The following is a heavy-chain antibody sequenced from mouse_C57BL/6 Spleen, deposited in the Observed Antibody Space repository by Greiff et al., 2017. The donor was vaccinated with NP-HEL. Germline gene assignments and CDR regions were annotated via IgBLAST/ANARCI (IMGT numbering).Heavy chain of an antibody. CDR3: AREESYYGSSHRWYFDV. D-gene: IGHD1-1*01. Sequence: DVKLQESGPGLVKPSQSLSLTCSVTGYSITSGYYWNWIRQFPGNKLEWMGYISYDGSNKYNPSLKNRISITRDTSKNQFFLKLNSVTTEDTATYYCAREESYYGSSHRWYFDVWGTGTTVTVSS. V-gene: IGHV3-6*01. CDR2: ISYDGSN. CDR1: GYSITSGYY. J-gene: IGHJ1*03.